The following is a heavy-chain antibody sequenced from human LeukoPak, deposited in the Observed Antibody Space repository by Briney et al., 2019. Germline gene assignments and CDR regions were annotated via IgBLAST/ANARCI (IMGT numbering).Heavy chain of an antibody. J-gene: IGHJ4*02. D-gene: IGHD3-22*01. CDR2: ISSSSSTI. Sequence: QPGGSLRLSCAASGFTFSSYSMNWVRQAPGKGLEWVSYISSSSSTIYYADSVKGRFTISRDNAKNSLYLQMNSLRAEDTAVYYCARDIHYDSSGYPDYWGQGTLVTVSS. CDR3: ARDIHYDSSGYPDY. CDR1: GFTFSSYS. V-gene: IGHV3-48*01.